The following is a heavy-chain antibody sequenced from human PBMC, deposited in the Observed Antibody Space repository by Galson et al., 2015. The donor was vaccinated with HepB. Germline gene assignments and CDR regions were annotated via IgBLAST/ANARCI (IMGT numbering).Heavy chain of an antibody. CDR2: INAGNGNT. J-gene: IGHJ4*02. CDR3: ARGSGSGWLRPFDY. D-gene: IGHD3-10*01. V-gene: IGHV1-3*01. CDR1: GYTFTSYA. Sequence: SVKVSCKASGYTFTSYAMHWVRQAPGQRLAWMGWINAGNGNTKYSQKFQGRVTITRDTSASTAYMELSSLRSEDTAVYYCARGSGSGWLRPFDYWGQGTLVTVSS.